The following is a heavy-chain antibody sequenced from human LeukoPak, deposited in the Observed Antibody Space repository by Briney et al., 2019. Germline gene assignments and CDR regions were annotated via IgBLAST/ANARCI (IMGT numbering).Heavy chain of an antibody. D-gene: IGHD2-21*01. CDR3: ARGDVIAKYYYNGMDV. J-gene: IGHJ6*02. Sequence: SETLSLTCTVSGGSISSYYWSWIRQPPGKGLGWIGYIYYSGSTNYNPSLKSRVTISVDTSKNQFSLKLSSVTAADTAVYYCARGDVIAKYYYNGMDVWGQGTTVTVSS. CDR1: GGSISSYY. V-gene: IGHV4-59*01. CDR2: IYYSGST.